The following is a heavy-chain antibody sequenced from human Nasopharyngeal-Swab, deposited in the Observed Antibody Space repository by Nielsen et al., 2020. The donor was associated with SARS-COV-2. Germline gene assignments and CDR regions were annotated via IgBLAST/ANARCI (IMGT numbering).Heavy chain of an antibody. Sequence: SETLSLTCTVSGGSISSYYWSWIRQPAGKGLEWIGRMYTSGSTTYNPSLKSRVTISVDTSKNQLSLKLSSVTAADTAVYYCASEYSRYYFDYWGQGTLVTVSS. J-gene: IGHJ4*02. CDR3: ASEYSRYYFDY. D-gene: IGHD6-13*01. CDR1: GGSISSYY. CDR2: MYTSGST. V-gene: IGHV4-4*07.